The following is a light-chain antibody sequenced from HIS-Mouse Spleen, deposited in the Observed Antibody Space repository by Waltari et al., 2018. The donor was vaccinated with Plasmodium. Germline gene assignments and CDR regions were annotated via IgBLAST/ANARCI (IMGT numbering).Light chain of an antibody. V-gene: IGKV2-28*01. CDR3: MQALPS. J-gene: IGKJ1*01. CDR1: HSLLHSNGYNY. CDR2: LGS. Sequence: DIVMTQSPLSLPVTPGEPASISCRSSHSLLHSNGYNYLDWYLQKPGQSPQLLIYLGSNRASGVPDRFSGSGSGTDFTLKISRVEAEDVGVYYCMQALPSFGQGTKVEIK.